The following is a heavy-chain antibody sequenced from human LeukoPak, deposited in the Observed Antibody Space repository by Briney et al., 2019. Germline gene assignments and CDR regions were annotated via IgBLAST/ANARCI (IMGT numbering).Heavy chain of an antibody. V-gene: IGHV1-46*01. CDR1: GYTFTSYY. CDR3: ARDRWAPYYYGSGIDY. Sequence: ASVKVSCKACGYTFTSYYMHWVRQAPGQGLEWMGIINPSGGSTSYAQKFQGRVTMTRDTSTSTVYMELSSLRSEDTAVYYCARDRWAPYYYGSGIDYWGQGTLVTVSS. CDR2: INPSGGST. J-gene: IGHJ4*02. D-gene: IGHD3-10*01.